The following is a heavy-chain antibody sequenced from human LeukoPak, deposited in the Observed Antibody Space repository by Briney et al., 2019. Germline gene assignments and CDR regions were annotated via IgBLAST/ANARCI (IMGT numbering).Heavy chain of an antibody. D-gene: IGHD5-12*01. V-gene: IGHV3-21*05. Sequence: GGSLRLSCAASGFTFSSYGMNWVRQAPGKGLEWVSYISSSSSYIYYADSVKGRFTISRDNAKNSLYLQMNSLRAEDTAVYYCARDPPATSLYYYYYMDVWGKGTTVTVSS. J-gene: IGHJ6*03. CDR3: ARDPPATSLYYYYYMDV. CDR1: GFTFSSYG. CDR2: ISSSSSYI.